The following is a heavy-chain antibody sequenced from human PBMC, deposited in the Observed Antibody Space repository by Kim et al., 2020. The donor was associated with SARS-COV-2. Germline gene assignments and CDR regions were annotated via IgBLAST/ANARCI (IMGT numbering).Heavy chain of an antibody. Sequence: DSVRGRVTIPSDNSKNTLYLQMDSLRAEDTALYYCAKDPVTGYAMRGLDSWGQGTLVTVSS. J-gene: IGHJ4*02. CDR3: AKDPVTGYAMRGLDS. D-gene: IGHD5-12*01. V-gene: IGHV3-23*01.